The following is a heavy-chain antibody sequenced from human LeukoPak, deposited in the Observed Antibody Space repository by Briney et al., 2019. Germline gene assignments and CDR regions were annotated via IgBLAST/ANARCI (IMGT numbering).Heavy chain of an antibody. CDR3: AVPLWELLN. J-gene: IGHJ4*02. CDR2: ISYDRSNE. D-gene: IGHD1-26*01. CDR1: GFTFSSYG. V-gene: IGHV3-30*03. Sequence: PGRSLRLSCAASGFTFSSYGMHWVRQAPGKGLEWVAVISYDRSNEYSADSVKGRLTISRDNSKNTLHLQMNSLRADDTAVYYCAVPLWELLNWGQGTLVTVSS.